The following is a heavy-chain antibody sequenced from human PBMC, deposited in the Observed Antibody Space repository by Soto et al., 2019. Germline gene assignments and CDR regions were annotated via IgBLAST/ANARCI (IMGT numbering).Heavy chain of an antibody. CDR1: GFTFDDYA. CDR3: AKDMSLVVPAAIGDYYYYGMDV. CDR2: ISWNSGSI. D-gene: IGHD2-2*02. Sequence: GGSLRLSCAASGFTFDDYAMHWVRQAPGKGLEWVSGISWNSGSIGYADSVKGRFTISRDNAKNSLYLQMNSLRAEDTALYYCAKDMSLVVPAAIGDYYYYGMDVWGQGTTVTVSS. V-gene: IGHV3-9*01. J-gene: IGHJ6*02.